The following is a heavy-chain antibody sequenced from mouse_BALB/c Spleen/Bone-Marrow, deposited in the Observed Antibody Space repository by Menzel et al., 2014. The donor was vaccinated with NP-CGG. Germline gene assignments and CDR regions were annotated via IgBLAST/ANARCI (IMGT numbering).Heavy chain of an antibody. Sequence: ESGAELVKPGASVKLSCKASGYTFTSYWMHWVELRPGQGFEWIGEINPSNGGTHYNEKFKRKATLTVDKSSSTAYMQLSSLTSEDSAVYYCTIGGFDYWGQGTTLTVSS. CDR3: TIGGFDY. J-gene: IGHJ2*01. CDR1: GYTFTSYW. V-gene: IGHV1S16*01. CDR2: INPSNGGT.